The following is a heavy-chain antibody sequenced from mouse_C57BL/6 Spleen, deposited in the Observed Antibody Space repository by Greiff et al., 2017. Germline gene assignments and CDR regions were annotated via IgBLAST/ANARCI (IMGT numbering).Heavy chain of an antibody. Sequence: EVQRVESGPGLVKPSQSLSLTCSVTGYSITSGYYWNWIRQFPGNKLEWMGYISYDGSNNYNPSLKNRISITRDTSKNQFFLKLNSVTTEDKAPYYWAKKGGGFDVWGTGTTVTVSS. CDR1: GYSITSGYY. V-gene: IGHV3-6*01. J-gene: IGHJ1*03. CDR2: ISYDGSN. CDR3: AKKGGGFDV.